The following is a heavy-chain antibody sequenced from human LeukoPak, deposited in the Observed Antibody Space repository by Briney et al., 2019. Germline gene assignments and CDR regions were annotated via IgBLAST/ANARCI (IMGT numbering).Heavy chain of an antibody. J-gene: IGHJ4*02. V-gene: IGHV3-66*01. CDR2: IYSGGST. CDR1: GFTVNSNY. D-gene: IGHD5-12*01. Sequence: GGSLRLSCAASGFTVNSNYMSWVRQAPGKGLEWVSVIYSGGSTYYADSVKGRFTISRDNSKNTLYLQMNSLRAEDTAVYYCARVVASLYFDYWGQGTLVTVSS. CDR3: ARVVASLYFDY.